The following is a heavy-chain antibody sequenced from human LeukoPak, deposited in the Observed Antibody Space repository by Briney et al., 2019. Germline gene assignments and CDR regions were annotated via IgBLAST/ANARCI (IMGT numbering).Heavy chain of an antibody. CDR2: ISAYNGNT. D-gene: IGHD6-19*01. J-gene: IGHJ5*02. CDR1: GYTFTSYG. Sequence: HGASVKVSCKASGYTFTSYGISWARQAPGQGLEWMGWISAYNGNTNYAQKFQGRVTITRNTSISTAYMELSSLRSEDTAVYYCARYSIAVYEGDWFDPWGQGTLVTVSS. CDR3: ARYSIAVYEGDWFDP. V-gene: IGHV1-18*01.